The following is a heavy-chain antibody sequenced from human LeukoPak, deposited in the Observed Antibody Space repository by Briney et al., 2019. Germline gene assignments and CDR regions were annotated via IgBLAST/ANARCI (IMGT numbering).Heavy chain of an antibody. D-gene: IGHD4-17*01. J-gene: IGHJ4*02. CDR1: GFTVSSNY. Sequence: GGSLRLSCAASGFTVSSNYMSWVRQAPGKGLEWVSVIYSGGSTYYADSVKGRFTISRDNSKNTLYLQMNSLRAEDTAVYYCARGHDYGNYEHLYYFDYWGQGALVTVSS. CDR2: IYSGGST. CDR3: ARGHDYGNYEHLYYFDY. V-gene: IGHV3-66*01.